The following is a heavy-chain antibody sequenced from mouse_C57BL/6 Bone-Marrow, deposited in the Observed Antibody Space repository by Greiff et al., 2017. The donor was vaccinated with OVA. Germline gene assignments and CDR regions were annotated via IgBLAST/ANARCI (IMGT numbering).Heavy chain of an antibody. D-gene: IGHD1-1*01. J-gene: IGHJ2*01. Sequence: QVQLQQSGAELARPGASVKLSCKASGYTFTSYGISWVKQRTGQGLEWIGEIYPRSGNTYYNEKFKGKATLTADKSSSTAYMELRSLTSEDSAVYFCARGGEIYYDGSSYSYWGQGTTLTVSS. V-gene: IGHV1-81*01. CDR3: ARGGEIYYDGSSYSY. CDR2: IYPRSGNT. CDR1: GYTFTSYG.